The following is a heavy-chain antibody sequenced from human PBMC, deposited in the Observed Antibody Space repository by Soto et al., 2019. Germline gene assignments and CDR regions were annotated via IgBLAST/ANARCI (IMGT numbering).Heavy chain of an antibody. CDR2: MNPNSGNT. Sequence: QVQLVQSGAEVKKPGASVKVSCKASGYTFTSYDIYWVRQATGQGLEWMGWMNPNSGNTGYAQKFQGRVTMTRNTSISTAYMELSSLRSEDTAVYYCASLRTYCISTSCYYGMDVWGQGTTVTVSS. D-gene: IGHD2-2*01. V-gene: IGHV1-8*01. CDR1: GYTFTSYD. J-gene: IGHJ6*02. CDR3: ASLRTYCISTSCYYGMDV.